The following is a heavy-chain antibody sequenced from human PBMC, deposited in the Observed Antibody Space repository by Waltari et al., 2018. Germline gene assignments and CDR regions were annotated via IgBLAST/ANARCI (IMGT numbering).Heavy chain of an antibody. D-gene: IGHD3-10*01. V-gene: IGHV3-30*02. J-gene: IGHJ4*02. Sequence: QVQLVESGGGVVQPGGSLRLSCAASGFTFSSYGMHWVRQAPGKGLEWVAFIRYDGSNKYYADSVKGRFTISRDNSKNTLYLQMNSLRAEDTAVYYCAKDRHYYGSGSYYMVDYWGQGTLVTVS. CDR1: GFTFSSYG. CDR3: AKDRHYYGSGSYYMVDY. CDR2: IRYDGSNK.